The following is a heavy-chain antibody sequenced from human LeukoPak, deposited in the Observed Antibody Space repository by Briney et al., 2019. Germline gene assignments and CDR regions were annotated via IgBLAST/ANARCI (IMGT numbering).Heavy chain of an antibody. CDR1: GVSIITSNSY. V-gene: IGHV4-39*01. D-gene: IGHD3/OR15-3a*01. CDR3: ARQTGSGLFILP. J-gene: IGHJ4*02. CDR2: IYYTGNT. Sequence: SETLSLTCTVSGVSIITSNSYWGWIRQPPGKGLEWIGSIYYTGNTYYNASLKSQVSISIDTSKNQFSLRLTSVTAADTAVYFCARQTGSGLFILPGGQGTLVTVSS.